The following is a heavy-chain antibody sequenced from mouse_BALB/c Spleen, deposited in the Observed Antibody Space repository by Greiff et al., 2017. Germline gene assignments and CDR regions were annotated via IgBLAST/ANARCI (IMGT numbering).Heavy chain of an antibody. Sequence: EVQRVESGGGLVKPGGSLKLSCAASGFTFSSYAMSWVRQTPEKRLEWVASISSGGSTYYPDSVKGRFTISRDNARNILYLQMSSLRSEDTAMYYCARGSDHLAWFAYWGQGTLVTVSA. CDR1: GFTFSSYA. D-gene: IGHD6-1*01. CDR3: ARGSDHLAWFAY. V-gene: IGHV5-6-5*01. CDR2: ISSGGST. J-gene: IGHJ3*01.